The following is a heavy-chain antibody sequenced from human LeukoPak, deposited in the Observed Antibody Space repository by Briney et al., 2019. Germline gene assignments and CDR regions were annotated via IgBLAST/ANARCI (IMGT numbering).Heavy chain of an antibody. D-gene: IGHD3-9*01. Sequence: PSETLSLTCTVPGGSISSYYWSWIRQPPGKGLEWIGYIYYSGSTNYNPSLKSRVTISVDTSKNQFSLKLSSVTAADTAVYYCARGSNRDYDIMTGYYRVEYFQHWGQGTLVTVSS. J-gene: IGHJ1*01. CDR3: ARGSNRDYDIMTGYYRVEYFQH. CDR2: IYYSGST. V-gene: IGHV4-59*01. CDR1: GGSISSYY.